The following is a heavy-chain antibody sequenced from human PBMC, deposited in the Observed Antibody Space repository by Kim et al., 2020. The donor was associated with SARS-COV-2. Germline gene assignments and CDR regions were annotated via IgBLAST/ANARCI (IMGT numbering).Heavy chain of an antibody. CDR2: ISWNSGSI. CDR3: AKVSGFGEYPDY. CDR1: GFTFDDYA. V-gene: IGHV3-9*01. Sequence: GGSLRLSCAASGFTFDDYAMHWVRQAPGKGLEWVSGISWNSGSIGYADSVKGRFTISRDNAKNSLYLQMNSLRAEDTALYYCAKVSGFGEYPDYWGQGTL. D-gene: IGHD3-10*01. J-gene: IGHJ4*02.